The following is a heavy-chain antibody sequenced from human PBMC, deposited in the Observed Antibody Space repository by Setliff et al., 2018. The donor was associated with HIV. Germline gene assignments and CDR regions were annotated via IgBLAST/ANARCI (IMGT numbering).Heavy chain of an antibody. CDR3: AREVSWFFDL. Sequence: GGSLRLSCAASGFTVSSYSMNWVRQAPGKGLEWVSSISSSSSYIYYADSVKGRFTISRDNAKNSLYLQMNSLRAEDTAVYYCAREVSWFFDLWGHGTLVTVSS. CDR2: ISSSSSYI. V-gene: IGHV3-21*01. J-gene: IGHJ2*01. CDR1: GFTVSSYS.